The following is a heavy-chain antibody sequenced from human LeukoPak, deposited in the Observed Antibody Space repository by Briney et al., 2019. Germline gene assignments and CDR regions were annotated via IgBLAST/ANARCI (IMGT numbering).Heavy chain of an antibody. CDR1: GFTFSTYS. CDR3: ARGSTYYDSSGQVPFDY. Sequence: GGSLRLSCAASGFTFSTYSMNWVRQAPGKGLEWVSYISSRSSTIYYADSVKGRFTISRDNAKNSLYLQMNSLRAEDTAVYYCARGSTYYDSSGQVPFDYWGQGTLVTVSS. J-gene: IGHJ4*02. CDR2: ISSRSSTI. D-gene: IGHD3-22*01. V-gene: IGHV3-48*01.